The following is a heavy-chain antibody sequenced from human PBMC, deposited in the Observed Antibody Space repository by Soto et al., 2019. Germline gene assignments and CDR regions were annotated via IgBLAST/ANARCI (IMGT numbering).Heavy chain of an antibody. CDR3: ARDRAHGSGYYYYYGMDV. CDR2: IYYSGST. J-gene: IGHJ6*02. V-gene: IGHV4-59*01. Sequence: PSETLSLTCTVSGGSISSYYWSWIRQPPGKGLEWIGYIYYSGSTNYNPSLKSRVTISVDTSKNQFSLKLSSVTAADTAVYYCARDRAHGSGYYYYYGMDVWGQGTTVTVSS. CDR1: GGSISSYY. D-gene: IGHD3-10*01.